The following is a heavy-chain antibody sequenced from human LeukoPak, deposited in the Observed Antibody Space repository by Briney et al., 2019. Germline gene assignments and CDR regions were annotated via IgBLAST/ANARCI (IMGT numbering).Heavy chain of an antibody. V-gene: IGHV3-23*01. D-gene: IGHD2-15*01. CDR2: ISGGGETT. CDR3: AKKIIGYCASGRCHFDY. J-gene: IGHJ4*02. Sequence: SGGSLRLSCEASGFTFNSCAMSWVRQAPGKGLQWVAGISGGGETTFYADSVKGRFTISRDNFRSTLYLQLNSLSADDTAVYYCAKKIIGYCASGRCHFDYWGQGTLVTVSS. CDR1: GFTFNSCA.